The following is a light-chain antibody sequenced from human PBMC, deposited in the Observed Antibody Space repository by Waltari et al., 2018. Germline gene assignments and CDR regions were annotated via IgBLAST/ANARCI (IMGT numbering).Light chain of an antibody. CDR3: GSFTSSSTLV. J-gene: IGLJ1*01. CDR2: EVS. CDR1: RSDVGGYKY. V-gene: IGLV2-14*01. Sequence: QSALTQPASVSGSPGPSITLSRTGARSDVGGYKYVSWYHHPPGKAPKLMIYEVSHRPSGVSNRFSGSKSGNTASLTISGLQAEDEADYYCGSFTSSSTLVFGTGTKVTVL.